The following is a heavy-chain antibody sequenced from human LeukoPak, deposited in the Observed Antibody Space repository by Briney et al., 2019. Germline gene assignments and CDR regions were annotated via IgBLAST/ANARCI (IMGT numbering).Heavy chain of an antibody. CDR2: INPNSGGT. Sequence: ASMKVSCKASGYTFTGYYMHWVRQAPGQELEWMGWINPNSGGTNYAQKFQGRVTMTRDTSISTAYMELSRLRSDDTAVYYCARDRFRVVPAAIPDYWGQGTLVTVSS. CDR3: ARDRFRVVPAAIPDY. V-gene: IGHV1-2*02. D-gene: IGHD2-2*02. J-gene: IGHJ4*02. CDR1: GYTFTGYY.